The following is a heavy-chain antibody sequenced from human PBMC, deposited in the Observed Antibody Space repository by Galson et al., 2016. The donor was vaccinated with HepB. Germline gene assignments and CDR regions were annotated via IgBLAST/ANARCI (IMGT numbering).Heavy chain of an antibody. CDR2: INLSAGSI. V-gene: IGHV1-46*02. J-gene: IGHJ4*02. CDR1: EYTFNRYY. Sequence: SVKVSCKASEYTFNRYYIHWVRQAPGQGLEWMGLINLSAGSIRYAQEIQGRVTMTRNTSTTTVYMELSSLKSEDTAVYYCASGPLPPTNYYFAYGGQGALVTVSS. D-gene: IGHD2-8*01. CDR3: ASGPLPPTNYYFAY.